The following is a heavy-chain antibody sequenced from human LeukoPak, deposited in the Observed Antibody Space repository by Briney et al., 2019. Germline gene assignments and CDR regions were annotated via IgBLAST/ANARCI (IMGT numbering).Heavy chain of an antibody. D-gene: IGHD4/OR15-4a*01. V-gene: IGHV3-53*01. CDR3: GVLPGSGH. Sequence: GGSLRLFCAASGFIVSNNYMTWVRQAPGKGLEWISFIYSGGSTYYADSVKGRFTISRDNSKNTLYLQMNSLRAEDTAVYYCGVLPGSGHWGQGTLVTVSS. CDR1: GFIVSNNY. CDR2: IYSGGST. J-gene: IGHJ1*01.